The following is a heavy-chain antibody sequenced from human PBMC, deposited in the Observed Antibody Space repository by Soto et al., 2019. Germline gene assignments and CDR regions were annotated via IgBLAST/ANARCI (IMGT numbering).Heavy chain of an antibody. J-gene: IGHJ6*02. V-gene: IGHV3-33*08. CDR2: IWYDGTNK. Sequence: QVQLVESGGGVVQPGRSLRLSCAASGFTFSSYAMHWVRQAPGKGLEWVAVIWYDGTNKYYADSVKGRFTISRDNSKNTLYLQMNSLRAEDTALYYCTRSTQYYYGMDVWGQGTTVTVSS. CDR3: TRSTQYYYGMDV. CDR1: GFTFSSYA.